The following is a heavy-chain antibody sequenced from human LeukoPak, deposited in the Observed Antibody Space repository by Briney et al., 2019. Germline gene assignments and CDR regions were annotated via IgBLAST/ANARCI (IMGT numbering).Heavy chain of an antibody. V-gene: IGHV3-23*01. CDR1: GFTFSSYG. D-gene: IGHD3-22*01. CDR2: ISGSGGST. J-gene: IGHJ4*02. CDR3: AKELGTLDYYYDSSGTYFDY. Sequence: PGGSLRLSCAASGFTFSSYGMSWVRQAPGKGLEWVSAISGSGGSTYYADSVKGRFTISRDNSKNTLYLQMNSLRAEDTAVYYCAKELGTLDYYYDSSGTYFDYWGQGTLVTVSS.